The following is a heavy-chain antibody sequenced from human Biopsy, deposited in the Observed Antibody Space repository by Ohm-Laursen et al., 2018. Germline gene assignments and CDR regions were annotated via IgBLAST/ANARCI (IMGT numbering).Heavy chain of an antibody. Sequence: SLRLSCAASGFTFSSYYMNWVRQAPGKGLEWVSSISAGSNYIYYTDSVKGRFTISRDNAQNSLYLQMNSLRAEDTAFYYCAVEYYDSSGYYNPKWFNPWGQGTLVTVSS. CDR1: GFTFSSYY. D-gene: IGHD3-22*01. J-gene: IGHJ5*02. V-gene: IGHV3-21*01. CDR2: ISAGSNYI. CDR3: AVEYYDSSGYYNPKWFNP.